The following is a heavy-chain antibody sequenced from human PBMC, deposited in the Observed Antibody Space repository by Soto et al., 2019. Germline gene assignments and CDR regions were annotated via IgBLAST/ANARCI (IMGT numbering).Heavy chain of an antibody. Sequence: SETLSLTCTVSGGSISSYYWSWIRQPPGKGLEWIGYIYYSGSTNYNPSLKSRVTISVDTSKNQFSLKLSSVTAADTAVYYCAREEVLLWFGERYNWFDPWGQGTLVTVSS. J-gene: IGHJ5*02. D-gene: IGHD3-10*01. CDR1: GGSISSYY. V-gene: IGHV4-59*01. CDR2: IYYSGST. CDR3: AREEVLLWFGERYNWFDP.